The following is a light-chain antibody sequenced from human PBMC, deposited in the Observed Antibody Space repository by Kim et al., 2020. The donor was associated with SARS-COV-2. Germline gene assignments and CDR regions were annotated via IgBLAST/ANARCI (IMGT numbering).Light chain of an antibody. CDR2: QDT. CDR3: QAWDSSTAV. J-gene: IGLJ3*02. V-gene: IGLV3-1*01. Sequence: SVSPGQTASITCSGDKLGDKYASWYQQKPGQSPVLVIHQDTKRPSGIPERFSGSNAGNTATLTISGTQAMDEADYYCQAWDSSTAVFGGRTQLTVL. CDR1: KLGDKY.